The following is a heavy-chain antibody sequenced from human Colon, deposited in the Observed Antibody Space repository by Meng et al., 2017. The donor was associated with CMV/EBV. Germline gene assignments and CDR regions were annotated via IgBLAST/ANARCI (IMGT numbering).Heavy chain of an antibody. D-gene: IGHD5-24*01. V-gene: IGHV3-23*01. Sequence: GGSLRLSCAASEFTFINYAMSWVRQAPGKGLEWVSAITASGGSTYYADSVKGRFNISRDNSKNTLYLQLNSLRAEDTAVYYCAKVPRATIFSQPFDYWGQGTLVTSPQ. CDR1: EFTFINYA. CDR3: AKVPRATIFSQPFDY. J-gene: IGHJ4*02. CDR2: ITASGGST.